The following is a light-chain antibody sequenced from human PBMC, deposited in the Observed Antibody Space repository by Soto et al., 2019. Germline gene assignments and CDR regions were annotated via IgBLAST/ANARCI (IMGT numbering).Light chain of an antibody. Sequence: SALTQPASVSGSPGQSITISCTGTSSDVGGYNYVSWYQQHPGKAPKLMIYDVSNRPSGVSNRFSGSKSGNTASLTISGLQAEDEADYYCSSYTSRVFGGGTKLTVL. V-gene: IGLV2-14*01. CDR2: DVS. J-gene: IGLJ2*01. CDR3: SSYTSRV. CDR1: SSDVGGYNY.